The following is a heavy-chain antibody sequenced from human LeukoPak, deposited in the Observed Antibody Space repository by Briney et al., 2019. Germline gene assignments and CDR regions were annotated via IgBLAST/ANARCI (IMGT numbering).Heavy chain of an antibody. Sequence: GGSLRLSCAASAFSFSIYAMNWVRQAPGKGLEWVSAIGGSDGGTYYADSVKGRFTISRDNSRDTLYLQMNSLPAEDTAIYYGAKGHDTRTATLDYWGQGTLVSVSS. CDR3: AKGHDTRTATLDY. D-gene: IGHD1-1*01. CDR1: AFSFSIYA. J-gene: IGHJ4*02. V-gene: IGHV3-23*01. CDR2: IGGSDGGT.